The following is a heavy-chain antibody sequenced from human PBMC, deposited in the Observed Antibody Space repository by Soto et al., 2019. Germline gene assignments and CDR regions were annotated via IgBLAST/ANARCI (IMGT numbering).Heavy chain of an antibody. V-gene: IGHV4-34*01. CDR3: ARFSGSYYYAMDV. CDR1: GGSFSGYY. CDR2: INHSGVT. D-gene: IGHD6-19*01. Sequence: QVQLQQWGAGLLKPSGTLSLTCAVYGGSFSGYYWSWIRQPPGKGLEWIGEINHSGVTNYKPSLKRLVTISVGTSKNQFSLQLKSVTAADTALYYCARFSGSYYYAMDVWGQGSTVTVSS. J-gene: IGHJ6*02.